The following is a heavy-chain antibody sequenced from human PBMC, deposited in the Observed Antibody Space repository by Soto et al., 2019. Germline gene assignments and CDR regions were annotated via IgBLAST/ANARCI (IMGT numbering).Heavy chain of an antibody. D-gene: IGHD2-15*01. V-gene: IGHV4-34*01. CDR2: INHSGST. Sequence: SETVSLTCAVYGWCFSGYYWSWIRQPPGKGLEWIGEINHSGSTNYNPSLKSRVTISVDTSKNQFSLKLSSVTAADTAVYYCARGALQCSGGSCYQRGVYFDYWGQGTLVTVSS. CDR1: GWCFSGYY. J-gene: IGHJ4*02. CDR3: ARGALQCSGGSCYQRGVYFDY.